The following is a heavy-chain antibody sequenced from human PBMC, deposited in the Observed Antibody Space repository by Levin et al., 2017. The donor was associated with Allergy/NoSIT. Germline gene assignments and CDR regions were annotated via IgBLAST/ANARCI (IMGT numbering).Heavy chain of an antibody. CDR2: IYYSGST. CDR3: ARVRYFDRPNRGYFDY. D-gene: IGHD3-9*01. Sequence: SETLSLTCTVSGGSISSYYWSWIRQPPGKGLEWIGYIYYSGSTNYNPSLKSRVTISVDTSKNQFSLKLSSVTAADTAVYYCARVRYFDRPNRGYFDYWGQGTLVTVSS. J-gene: IGHJ4*02. CDR1: GGSISSYY. V-gene: IGHV4-59*01.